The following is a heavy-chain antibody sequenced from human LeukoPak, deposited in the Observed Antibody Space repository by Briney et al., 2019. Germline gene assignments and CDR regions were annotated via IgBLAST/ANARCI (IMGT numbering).Heavy chain of an antibody. J-gene: IGHJ4*02. Sequence: GASVTVSCQSSGYTFTVYYMHWVRQAPGQGLEWMGWINPNSGGTNYAQKFQGRVTMTRDTSISTAYMELSRLRSDDTAVYYCARATVDTAMVTDDYYFAYWGQGTLVTVSS. D-gene: IGHD5-18*01. V-gene: IGHV1-2*02. CDR1: GYTFTVYY. CDR3: ARATVDTAMVTDDYYFAY. CDR2: INPNSGGT.